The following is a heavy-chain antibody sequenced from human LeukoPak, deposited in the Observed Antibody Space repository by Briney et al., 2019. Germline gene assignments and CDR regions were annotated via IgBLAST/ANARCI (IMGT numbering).Heavy chain of an antibody. V-gene: IGHV3-23*01. CDR3: AKGLNRVVTVDWFDP. CDR2: ISGSGVNT. J-gene: IGHJ5*02. Sequence: GGSLRLSCAGSGFTFSSYAISWVRQAPGKGLEWVSGISGSGVNTYYADSVKGRLTISRDNSKNTLYLQMNSLRAEDTAVYYCAKGLNRVVTVDWFDPWGQGTLVTVSS. D-gene: IGHD2-21*02. CDR1: GFTFSSYA.